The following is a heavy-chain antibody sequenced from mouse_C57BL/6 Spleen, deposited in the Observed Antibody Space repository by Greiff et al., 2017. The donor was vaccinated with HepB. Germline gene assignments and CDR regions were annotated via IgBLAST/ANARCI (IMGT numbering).Heavy chain of an antibody. CDR2: INPNNGGT. CDR1: GYTFTDYN. Sequence: VQLKESGPELVKPGASVKIPCKASGYTFTDYNMDWVKQSHGKSLEWIGDINPNNGGTIYNQKFKGKATLTVDKSSSTAYMELRSLTSEDTAVYYCARWRHYYGSSYWYFDVWGTGTTVTVSS. V-gene: IGHV1-18*01. J-gene: IGHJ1*03. D-gene: IGHD1-1*01. CDR3: ARWRHYYGSSYWYFDV.